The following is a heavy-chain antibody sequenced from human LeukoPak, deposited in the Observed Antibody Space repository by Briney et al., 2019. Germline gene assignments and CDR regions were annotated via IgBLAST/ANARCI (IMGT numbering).Heavy chain of an antibody. V-gene: IGHV3-21*04. D-gene: IGHD2-15*01. CDR3: AKDGDDCSGGSCYWYYYYYMDV. Sequence: GGSLRLSCAASGFTFSTYNMNWVRQAPGKGLEWVSSISSSSSYIYYADSVKGRFTISRDNAKNSLYLQMNSLRAEDTAVYYCAKDGDDCSGGSCYWYYYYYMDVWGKGTTVTVSS. CDR1: GFTFSTYN. CDR2: ISSSSSYI. J-gene: IGHJ6*03.